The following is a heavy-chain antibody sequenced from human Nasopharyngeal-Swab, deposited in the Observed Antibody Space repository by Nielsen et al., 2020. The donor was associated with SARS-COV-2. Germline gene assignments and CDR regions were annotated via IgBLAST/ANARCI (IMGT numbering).Heavy chain of an antibody. CDR3: AKDEGWYYYGSGSHPGGFDY. CDR1: GFTFSTYN. V-gene: IGHV3-21*01. J-gene: IGHJ4*02. CDR2: ISSSSTYI. Sequence: GESLKISCAASGFTFSTYNMNWVRQAPGKGLEWVSSISSSSTYIYYADSVKGRFTISRDSAQSSLFLQMNSLRAEDTAVYYCAKDEGWYYYGSGSHPGGFDYWGQGTLVTVSS. D-gene: IGHD3-10*01.